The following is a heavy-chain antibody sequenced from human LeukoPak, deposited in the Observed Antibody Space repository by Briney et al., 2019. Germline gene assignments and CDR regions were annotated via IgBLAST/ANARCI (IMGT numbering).Heavy chain of an antibody. D-gene: IGHD6-19*01. J-gene: IGHJ4*02. CDR3: AKVPGGSGWYFYY. V-gene: IGHV3-23*01. CDR1: GFTFSSYA. CDR2: ISGSGGST. Sequence: GGSLRLSCAASGFTFSSYAMSWLRPAPGKGREWVSTISGSGGSTYYADSVKGRFTISRDNSKNTLYLQMNSLRAEDTAVYYCAKVPGGSGWYFYYWGQGTLVTVSS.